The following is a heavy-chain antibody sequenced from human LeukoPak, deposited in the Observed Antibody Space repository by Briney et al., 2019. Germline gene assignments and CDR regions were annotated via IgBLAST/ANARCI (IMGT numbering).Heavy chain of an antibody. V-gene: IGHV3-74*01. CDR3: VRSCSSSNCYGYKDY. D-gene: IGHD2-2*01. CDR1: GFTLSFYW. CDR2: INSDGSST. J-gene: IGHJ4*02. Sequence: PGGSLRLSCAASGFTLSFYWMHWVRQAPGKGLVWVSRINSDGSSTSYADSVKGRFTISRDNAKNTLYLHMNSLRGEDTGVYFCVRSCSSSNCYGYKDYWGQGTLVTVSS.